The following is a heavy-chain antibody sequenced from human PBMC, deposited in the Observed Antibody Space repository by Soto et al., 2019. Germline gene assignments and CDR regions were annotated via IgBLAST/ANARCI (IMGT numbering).Heavy chain of an antibody. CDR2: ISGFNGNT. Sequence: QVQLVQSGAEVKKPGASVRVSCKASGYTFSSYGISWVRQAPGQGLEWMGWISGFNGNTKESEKLQGRVTLTTDTAANTAHMELRGLRSDDTAVDYCARASAYSTPWSFDNWGQGTLVTVSS. V-gene: IGHV1-18*01. D-gene: IGHD6-13*01. CDR3: ARASAYSTPWSFDN. J-gene: IGHJ4*02. CDR1: GYTFSSYG.